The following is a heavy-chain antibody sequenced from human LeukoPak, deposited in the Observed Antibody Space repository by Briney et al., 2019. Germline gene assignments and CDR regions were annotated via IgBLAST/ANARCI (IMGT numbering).Heavy chain of an antibody. CDR2: INIDVSIT. CDR1: GFTFSNYW. CDR3: ARGGSCSGGNCKYTRKEIGY. Sequence: GGSLRLSCAASGFTFSNYWMHWVRQAPGKGLVWVSRINIDVSITTYAYSVKGRFTISRDNAKNTLYLHMNSLRADDTAVNYCARGGSCSGGNCKYTRKEIGYWGQGTLVTVSS. V-gene: IGHV3-74*01. J-gene: IGHJ4*02. D-gene: IGHD2-15*01.